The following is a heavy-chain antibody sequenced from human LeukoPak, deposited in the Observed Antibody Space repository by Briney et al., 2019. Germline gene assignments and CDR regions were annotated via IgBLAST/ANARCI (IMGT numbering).Heavy chain of an antibody. CDR2: ISAYNGNT. CDR1: GYAFTSYG. D-gene: IGHD6-13*01. Sequence: GASVKVSCKASGYAFTSYGISWVRQAPGQGLEWMGRISAYNGNTNYAQKLQGRVTMTTDTSTSTAYMELRSLRSDDTAVYYSARDVDAAAPPGYWGQGTLVTVSS. CDR3: ARDVDAAAPPGY. J-gene: IGHJ4*02. V-gene: IGHV1-18*01.